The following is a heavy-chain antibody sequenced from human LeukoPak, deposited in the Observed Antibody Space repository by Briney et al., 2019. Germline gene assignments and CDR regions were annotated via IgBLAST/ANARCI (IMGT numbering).Heavy chain of an antibody. D-gene: IGHD6-13*01. Sequence: SETLSLTCTVSGGSISSYYWSWTRQPPGKGLEWIGYIYYSGSTNYNPSLKSRVTISVDTSKNQFSLKLSSVTAADTAVYYCARYSSSWGHYDYWGQGTLVTVSS. CDR1: GGSISSYY. J-gene: IGHJ4*02. CDR3: ARYSSSWGHYDY. V-gene: IGHV4-59*01. CDR2: IYYSGST.